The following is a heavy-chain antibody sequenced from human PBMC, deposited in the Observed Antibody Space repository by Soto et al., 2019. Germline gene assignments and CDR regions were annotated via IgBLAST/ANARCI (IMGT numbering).Heavy chain of an antibody. V-gene: IGHV3-21*01. CDR3: ARAPYYYDSSGYWAY. Sequence: EVQLVESGGGLVKPGGSLRLSCAASGFTFSSYSMNWVRQAPGKGLEWVSSISSSSSYIYYADSVKGRFTISRDNAKNSLYLRMNSLRAEDTAVYCCARAPYYYDSSGYWAYWGQGTLVTVSS. D-gene: IGHD3-22*01. J-gene: IGHJ4*02. CDR2: ISSSSSYI. CDR1: GFTFSSYS.